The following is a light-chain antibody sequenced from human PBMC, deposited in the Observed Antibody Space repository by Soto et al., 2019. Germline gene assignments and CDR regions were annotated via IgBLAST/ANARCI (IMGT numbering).Light chain of an antibody. Sequence: DVQMTQSPSTLSASVGDRVTITCRASQSINNWLAWYQQRPGKAPKLLIYKASTLETGVPSRFSGSGSGTEFTLTISSLQPDDFATYYCQQYAGYSRTFGQGPKVEIK. V-gene: IGKV1-5*03. CDR2: KAS. J-gene: IGKJ1*01. CDR1: QSINNW. CDR3: QQYAGYSRT.